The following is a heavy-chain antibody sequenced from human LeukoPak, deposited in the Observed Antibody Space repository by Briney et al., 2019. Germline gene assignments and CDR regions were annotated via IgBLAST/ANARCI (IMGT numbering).Heavy chain of an antibody. J-gene: IGHJ2*01. Sequence: SETLSLTCAVSGGSFSGYSWSWVRQAPRQGLEWIGDIDQSGSTNYNPSFKSRVTILTDSSKIQLSLNLRSVTAADTAIYYCARRGDGDYSTRYFDLWGRGTLVTVSS. CDR2: IDQSGST. CDR1: GGSFSGYS. CDR3: ARRGDGDYSTRYFDL. D-gene: IGHD4-17*01. V-gene: IGHV4-34*01.